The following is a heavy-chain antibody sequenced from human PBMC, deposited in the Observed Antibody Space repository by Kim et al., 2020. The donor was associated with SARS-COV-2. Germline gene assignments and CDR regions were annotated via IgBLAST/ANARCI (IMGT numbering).Heavy chain of an antibody. D-gene: IGHD1-26*01. Sequence: AQKLQGGVTMTRDTSTSTVYMELSSLRSEDTAVYYCAREPSGSYPRGLDYWGQGTLVTVSS. V-gene: IGHV1-46*01. J-gene: IGHJ4*02. CDR3: AREPSGSYPRGLDY.